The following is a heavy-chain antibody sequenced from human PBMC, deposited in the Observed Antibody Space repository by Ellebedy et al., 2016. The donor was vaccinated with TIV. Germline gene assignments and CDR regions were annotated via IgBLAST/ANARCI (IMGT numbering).Heavy chain of an antibody. J-gene: IGHJ2*01. Sequence: MPSETLSLTCTVSGGSISSYYWSWIRQPPGKGLEWIGYIYYSGSTNYNPSLKSRVTISVDTSKNQFSLKLSSVTAADTAVYYCARCTGELSADWYFDLWGRGTLVTVSS. CDR1: GGSISSYY. D-gene: IGHD1-26*01. V-gene: IGHV4-59*01. CDR2: IYYSGST. CDR3: ARCTGELSADWYFDL.